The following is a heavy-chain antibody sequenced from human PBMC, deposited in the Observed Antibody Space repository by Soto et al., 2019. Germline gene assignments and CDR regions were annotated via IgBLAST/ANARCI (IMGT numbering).Heavy chain of an antibody. CDR3: ARGLVWFGLYYDGMDV. Sequence: QVQLVQSGAEVKKPGASVKVSCKASGYTFTSYGISWVRQAPGQGLEWMGWSSAYNGNTNYAQKLQGRVTMPTDTATRLVDMELRSLRSDDTAVYYCARGLVWFGLYYDGMDVWGQGTTVTVSS. CDR2: SSAYNGNT. D-gene: IGHD3-10*01. V-gene: IGHV1-18*01. CDR1: GYTFTSYG. J-gene: IGHJ6*02.